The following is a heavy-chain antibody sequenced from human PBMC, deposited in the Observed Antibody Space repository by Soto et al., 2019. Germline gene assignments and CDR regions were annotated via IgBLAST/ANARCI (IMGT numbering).Heavy chain of an antibody. J-gene: IGHJ6*02. D-gene: IGHD3-10*01. V-gene: IGHV1-69*02. CDR1: GGTFSSYT. Sequence: QVQLVQSGAEVKKLGSSVKVSCKASGGTFSSYTISWVRQAPGQGLEWMGRIIPILGIANYAQKFQGRVXIXAXKXTSTAYMELSSLRSEDTAVYYCASLMSSGYYYGMDVWGQGTTVTVSS. CDR3: ASLMSSGYYYGMDV. CDR2: IIPILGIA.